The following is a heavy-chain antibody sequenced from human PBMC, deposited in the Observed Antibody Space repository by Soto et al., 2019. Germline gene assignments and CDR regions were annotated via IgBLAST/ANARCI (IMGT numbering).Heavy chain of an antibody. Sequence: PSQTLSVTCAISGDSVSSNSSAWNWIRQSPSGGLEWLGRTYYRSKWYADYAISVRSRITINPDISKNQFSLQLNSVTPEDTAVYYCARYTSSWYLDYWGQGTLVTVSS. V-gene: IGHV6-1*01. CDR1: GDSVSSNSSA. J-gene: IGHJ4*02. D-gene: IGHD6-13*01. CDR3: ARYTSSWYLDY. CDR2: TYYRSKWYA.